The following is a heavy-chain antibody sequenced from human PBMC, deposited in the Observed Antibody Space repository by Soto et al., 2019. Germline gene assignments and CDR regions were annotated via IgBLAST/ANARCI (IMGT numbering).Heavy chain of an antibody. D-gene: IGHD6-19*01. V-gene: IGHV3-23*01. CDR3: AKRGGSGWGAFDI. Sequence: GGSLRLSCAASGLTFSNYAMGWVRQAPGKGLEWLSAISGSGDGTFYADSVKGRFTISRDNSKNTLCLQMNSLRAEDTALYYCAKRGGSGWGAFDIWGQGTMVTVSS. J-gene: IGHJ3*02. CDR2: ISGSGDGT. CDR1: GLTFSNYA.